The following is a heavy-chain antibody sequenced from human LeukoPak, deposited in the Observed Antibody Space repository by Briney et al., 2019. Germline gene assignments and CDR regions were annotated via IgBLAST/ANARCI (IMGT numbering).Heavy chain of an antibody. D-gene: IGHD6-13*01. V-gene: IGHV3-30*02. J-gene: IGHJ5*02. CDR1: GFTFSSYG. CDR3: AKDLTAAATNGNWFDP. CDR2: IWYDGSNK. Sequence: GGSLRLSCAASGFTFSSYGMHWVRQAPGKGLEWVAVIWYDGSNKYYADSVKGRFTISRDNSKNTLYLQMNSLRAEDTAVYYCAKDLTAAATNGNWFDPWGQGTLVTVSS.